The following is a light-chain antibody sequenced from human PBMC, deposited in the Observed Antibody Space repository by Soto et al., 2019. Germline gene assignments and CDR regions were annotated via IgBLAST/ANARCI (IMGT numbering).Light chain of an antibody. J-gene: IGKJ5*01. Sequence: EIVLTQSPGTLSLSPGERATLSCRASQSVSSGYLAWYQQKPGQAPRLLIYGASSRATGLPDRFSVSGSGTDFTLTISRLEPEDFAMYYCQQYGSSPITFGQGTRLEI. CDR2: GAS. CDR3: QQYGSSPIT. V-gene: IGKV3-20*01. CDR1: QSVSSGY.